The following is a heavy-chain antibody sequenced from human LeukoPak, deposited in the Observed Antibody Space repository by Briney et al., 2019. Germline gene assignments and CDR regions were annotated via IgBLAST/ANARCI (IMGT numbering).Heavy chain of an antibody. D-gene: IGHD1-7*01. V-gene: IGHV3-33*06. Sequence: GRSLRLSCAASGFTFSSYGMHWVRQAPGKGLEWVALIWYDGSNKYYADSVKGRFTISRDNANSTLYLQMNSLRAEDTAVYYCAKDRGDWNYEGAFDIWGQGTMVTVSS. CDR2: IWYDGSNK. CDR1: GFTFSSYG. J-gene: IGHJ3*02. CDR3: AKDRGDWNYEGAFDI.